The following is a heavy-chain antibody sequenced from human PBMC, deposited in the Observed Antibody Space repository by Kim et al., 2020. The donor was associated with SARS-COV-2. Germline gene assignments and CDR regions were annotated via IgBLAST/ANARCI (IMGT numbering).Heavy chain of an antibody. V-gene: IGHV4-59*01. J-gene: IGHJ5*02. D-gene: IGHD5-12*01. CDR3: AREGRSGYDWFDP. Sequence: YNPSLKSRVTISVDTSKNQFSLKLSSVTAADTAVYYCAREGRSGYDWFDPWGQGTLVTVSS.